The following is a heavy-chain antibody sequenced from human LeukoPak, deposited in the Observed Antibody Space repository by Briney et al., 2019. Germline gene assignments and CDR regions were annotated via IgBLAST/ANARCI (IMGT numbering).Heavy chain of an antibody. CDR3: ATRHCSSTSCRNNWFDP. CDR2: IIPIFGTA. D-gene: IGHD2-2*01. CDR1: GGTFSSYA. V-gene: IGHV1-69*01. J-gene: IGHJ5*02. Sequence: SVKVSCKASGGTFSSYAISWVRQAPGQGLEWMGGIIPIFGTANYTQKFQGRVTITADESTSTAYMELSSLRSEDTAVYYCATRHCSSTSCRNNWFDPWGQGTLVTVSS.